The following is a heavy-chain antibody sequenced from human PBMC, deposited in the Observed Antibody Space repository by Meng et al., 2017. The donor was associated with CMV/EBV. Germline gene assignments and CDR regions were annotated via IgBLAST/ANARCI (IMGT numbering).Heavy chain of an antibody. CDR3: ARGRRGCSSTSCYKYFDY. CDR1: GFTVSSNY. V-gene: IGHV3-53*01. CDR2: IYSGGST. D-gene: IGHD2-2*02. J-gene: IGHJ4*02. Sequence: GESLKISCAASGFTVSSNYMSWVRQAPGKGLEWVSVIYSGGSTYYADSVKGRFTISRDNAKNSLYLQMNSLRAEDTAVYYCARGRRGCSSTSCYKYFDYWGQGTLVTVSS.